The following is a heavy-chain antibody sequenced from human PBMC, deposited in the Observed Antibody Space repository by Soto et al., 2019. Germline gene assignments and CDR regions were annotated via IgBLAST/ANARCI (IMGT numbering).Heavy chain of an antibody. D-gene: IGHD2-15*01. J-gene: IGHJ6*03. Sequence: EVQLLESGGGLVQPGGSLRLSCAASGFTFSNHAMSCVRRAPGKGLEWVSTISDSGSTYYADSVKGRFTISRDSSKNTLYVQMSSLRAEDTAVYYCAKGGEGYCSGTSCLYHMDAWGKGTTVTVSS. CDR2: ISDSGST. CDR1: GFTFSNHA. CDR3: AKGGEGYCSGTSCLYHMDA. V-gene: IGHV3-23*01.